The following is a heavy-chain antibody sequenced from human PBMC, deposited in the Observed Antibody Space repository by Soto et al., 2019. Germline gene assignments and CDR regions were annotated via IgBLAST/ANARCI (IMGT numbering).Heavy chain of an antibody. CDR2: INYDGSST. CDR1: GFTFSRYW. D-gene: IGHD3-10*01. V-gene: IGHV3-74*01. Sequence: EVQLVESGGGLVQPGGSLRLSCAASGFTFSRYWVHWVRQAPGKGLVWVSRINYDGSSTNYADSVKGRLTISRDNAKNTVNLKMNSLRAEDTAVYYCARAGVSSTIRNAFDFWGQGTMVTVSS. J-gene: IGHJ3*01. CDR3: ARAGVSSTIRNAFDF.